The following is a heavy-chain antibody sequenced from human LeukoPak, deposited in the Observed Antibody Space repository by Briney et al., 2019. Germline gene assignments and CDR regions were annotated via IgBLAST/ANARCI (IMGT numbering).Heavy chain of an antibody. CDR2: INHSGST. J-gene: IGHJ6*03. D-gene: IGHD3-3*01. V-gene: IGHV4-34*01. Sequence: NSSETLSLTCGVYGGSFSGNYWTWIRQPPGKGLEWIGEINHSGSTNYIPSLKSRVTILLDTSKKQFSLKLSSVTAADTAVYYCARGQLYDSWVEGARHYYYYYMDVWGKGTTVTVSS. CDR1: GGSFSGNY. CDR3: ARGQLYDSWVEGARHYYYYYMDV.